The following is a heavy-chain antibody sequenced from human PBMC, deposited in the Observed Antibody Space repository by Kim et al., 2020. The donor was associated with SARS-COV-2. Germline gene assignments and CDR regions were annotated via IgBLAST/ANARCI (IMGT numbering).Heavy chain of an antibody. CDR2: ISYDGSNK. D-gene: IGHD3-3*01. Sequence: GGSLRLSCAASGFTFSSYAMHWVRQAPGKGLEWVAVISYDGSNKYYVDSVKGRFTISRDNSKNTLYLQMNSLRAEDTAVYYCARVGYDFWSGYYYYYYGMDVWGQGTTVTVSS. CDR1: GFTFSSYA. CDR3: ARVGYDFWSGYYYYYYGMDV. J-gene: IGHJ6*02. V-gene: IGHV3-30*04.